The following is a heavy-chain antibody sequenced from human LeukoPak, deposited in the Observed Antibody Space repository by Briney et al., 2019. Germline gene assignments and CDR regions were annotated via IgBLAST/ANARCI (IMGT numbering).Heavy chain of an antibody. Sequence: SETLSLTCTVSGGSISSSSYYWGWIRQPPGKGLEWIGSIYYSGSTYYNPSLKSRVTISVGTSKNQFSLKLSSVTAADTAVYYCARAYDIFELFFDYWGQGTLVTVSS. D-gene: IGHD3-9*01. CDR2: IYYSGST. CDR3: ARAYDIFELFFDY. J-gene: IGHJ4*02. V-gene: IGHV4-39*01. CDR1: GGSISSSSYY.